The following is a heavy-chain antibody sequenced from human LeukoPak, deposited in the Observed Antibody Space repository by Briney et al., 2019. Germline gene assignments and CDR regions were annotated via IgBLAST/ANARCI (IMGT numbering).Heavy chain of an antibody. V-gene: IGHV4-61*02. CDR1: GGSISSGDYY. CDR3: ARDVPPESGYYAYYYYYMDV. D-gene: IGHD3-3*01. Sequence: PSETLSLTCNVSGGSISSGDYYWSWIRQPPGKGLEWIGRIYTSGSTNYNPSLKSRVTMSVDTSKNQFSLKLSSVTAADTAVYYCARDVPPESGYYAYYYYYMDVWGKGTTVTVSS. CDR2: IYTSGST. J-gene: IGHJ6*03.